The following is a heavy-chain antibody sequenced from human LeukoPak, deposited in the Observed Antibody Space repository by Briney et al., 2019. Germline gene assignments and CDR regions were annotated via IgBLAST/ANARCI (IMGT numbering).Heavy chain of an antibody. J-gene: IGHJ4*02. D-gene: IGHD6-6*01. V-gene: IGHV4-59*01. CDR1: GGSISTYY. Sequence: PSETLSLTCAVSGGSISTYYWSWIRQPPGKGLEYIGYIYDSGSTNYNPSLKSRVTISLNTAKNQFSLSLRSVTAADTAVYYCARGRGAKYGSPSVYSDDWGQGTLVTVSS. CDR3: ARGRGAKYGSPSVYSDD. CDR2: IYDSGST.